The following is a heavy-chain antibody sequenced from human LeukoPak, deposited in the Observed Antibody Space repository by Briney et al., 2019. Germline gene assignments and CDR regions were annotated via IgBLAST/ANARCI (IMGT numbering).Heavy chain of an antibody. Sequence: ASVKVSCKASGYAFTGYCMHWVRQAPGQGLEWMGWINPNSGGTNYAQKFQGRVTMTRDTSISTAYMELSRLRSDDTAVYYCARERGSGYYFVYWGQGTLVTVSS. J-gene: IGHJ4*02. CDR2: INPNSGGT. D-gene: IGHD3-22*01. V-gene: IGHV1-2*02. CDR3: ARERGSGYYFVY. CDR1: GYAFTGYC.